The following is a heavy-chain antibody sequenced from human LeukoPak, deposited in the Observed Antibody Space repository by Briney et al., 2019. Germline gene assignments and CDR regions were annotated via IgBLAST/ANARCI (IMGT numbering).Heavy chain of an antibody. CDR2: ISAYNGNT. CDR3: ASYEDYSNYAGGMDV. V-gene: IGHV1-18*01. D-gene: IGHD4-11*01. J-gene: IGHJ6*02. Sequence: GASVNVSCKASGYTFTSYGISWVRQAPGQGLEWMGWISAYNGNTNYAQKLQGRVTMTTDTSTSTAYMELRSLRSDDTAVYYCASYEDYSNYAGGMDVWGQGTTVTVSS. CDR1: GYTFTSYG.